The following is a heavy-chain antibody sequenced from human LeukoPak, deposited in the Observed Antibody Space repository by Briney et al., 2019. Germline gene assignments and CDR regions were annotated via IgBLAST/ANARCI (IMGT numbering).Heavy chain of an antibody. CDR3: TSISTTAIY. D-gene: IGHD1-26*01. V-gene: IGHV3-73*01. Sequence: QSGWSLRLSCVASGFSLSGSAMHWVRQASGRGLEWVGRIRSRSNDYATAYAASVTGRFTVSRDDSRNTAYLQMHSLKTEDTAVYFCTSISTTAIYWGLGTLVTVSS. J-gene: IGHJ4*02. CDR2: IRSRSNDYAT. CDR1: GFSLSGSA.